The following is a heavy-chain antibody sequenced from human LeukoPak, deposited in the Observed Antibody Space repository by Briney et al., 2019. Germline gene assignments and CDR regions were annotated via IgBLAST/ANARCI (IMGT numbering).Heavy chain of an antibody. J-gene: IGHJ4*02. Sequence: PGGSLRLSCAASGFTFSSYWMSWVRQAPGKGLEWVSYISSSSSTIYYADSVKGRFTISRDNAKNSLYLQMNSLRAEDTAVYYCARGGPASNFDYWGQGTLVTVSS. CDR3: ARGGPASNFDY. V-gene: IGHV3-48*01. CDR2: ISSSSSTI. CDR1: GFTFSSYW.